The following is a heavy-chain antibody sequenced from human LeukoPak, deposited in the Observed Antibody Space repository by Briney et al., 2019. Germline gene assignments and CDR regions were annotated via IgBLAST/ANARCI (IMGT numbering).Heavy chain of an antibody. J-gene: IGHJ4*02. V-gene: IGHV3-7*01. Sequence: GGSLRLSCAASGFTFSSNWMCWVRQDPGKGLEWVANISQDGSVKNYVDSVKGRFTISRDNAKNSLYLQKNSLRAEDTAVYYCVVTTRSYPFDYWGQGTLVTVSS. CDR3: VVTTRSYPFDY. CDR1: GFTFSSNW. CDR2: ISQDGSVK. D-gene: IGHD4-23*01.